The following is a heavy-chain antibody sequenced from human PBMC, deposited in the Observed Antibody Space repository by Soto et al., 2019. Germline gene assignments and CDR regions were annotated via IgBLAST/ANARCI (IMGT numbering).Heavy chain of an antibody. CDR1: GGSISGSSYY. D-gene: IGHD2-2*01. J-gene: IGHJ4*02. CDR2: IYYSGST. Sequence: PSETLCLTYTVSGGSISGSSYYWGWIRQPPGKGLEWIGSIYYSGSTYYNPSLKSRVTISVDTSKNQFSLKLSSVTAADTAVYYCAREVRGPLYWGQGILVTVSS. CDR3: AREVRGPLY. V-gene: IGHV4-39*02.